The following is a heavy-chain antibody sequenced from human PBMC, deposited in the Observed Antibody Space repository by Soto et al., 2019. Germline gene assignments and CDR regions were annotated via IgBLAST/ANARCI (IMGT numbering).Heavy chain of an antibody. J-gene: IGHJ4*02. CDR3: ARDEEDANLMIVVLPGDY. D-gene: IGHD2-21*01. CDR2: VSTYVGNT. Sequence: QVQLVQSGGEMKEPGASVKVSCKASGYRFSRYGINWVRQAPGQGLEWMGWVSTYVGNTQYAQKFQGRITMTTDTSTNTVYLELRSLTSDDTAVYYCARDEEDANLMIVVLPGDYWGQGTLVSVSS. CDR1: GYRFSRYG. V-gene: IGHV1-18*01.